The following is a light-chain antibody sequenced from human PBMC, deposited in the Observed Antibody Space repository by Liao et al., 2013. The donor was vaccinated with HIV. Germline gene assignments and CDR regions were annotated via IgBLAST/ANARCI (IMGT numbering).Light chain of an antibody. CDR1: QLGDKY. V-gene: IGLV3-1*01. CDR2: QDS. Sequence: SYELTQPPSVSVSPGQTASITCSGDQLGDKYACWYQQKPGQSPVLVIYQDSKRPSGIPERFSGSNSGNTATLTISRVEAGDEADYYCQVWDRSSDEGVFGGGTKVTVL. J-gene: IGLJ2*01. CDR3: QVWDRSSDEGV.